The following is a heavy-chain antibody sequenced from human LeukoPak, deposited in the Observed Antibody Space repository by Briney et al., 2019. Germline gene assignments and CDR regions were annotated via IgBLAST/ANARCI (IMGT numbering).Heavy chain of an antibody. CDR1: GFTFSSYA. J-gene: IGHJ4*02. CDR2: ISGSGDST. Sequence: PGGSLRLSCAASGFTFSSYAMSWVRQAPGKGLEWVSVISGSGDSTYYVDSVKGRFTISRDNSKNTLYLQMNSLRAEDTAVYYSAKGRGFRVWDPWDNWGQGTLITVSS. D-gene: IGHD3-16*01. CDR3: AKGRGFRVWDPWDN. V-gene: IGHV3-23*01.